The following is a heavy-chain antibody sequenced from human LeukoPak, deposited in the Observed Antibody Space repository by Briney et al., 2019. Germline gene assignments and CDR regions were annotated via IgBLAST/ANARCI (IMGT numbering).Heavy chain of an antibody. CDR3: ATKQWLAPPPDS. CDR2: INTDGTVT. D-gene: IGHD6-19*01. CDR1: GFTFSKYW. V-gene: IGHV3-74*01. Sequence: PGGALRLSCAASGFTFSKYWMRWVRHAPGKELESGSRINTDGTVTTYADSVKGRFTVSRDNADNTMFLQMNSVRDEDTAVYYCATKQWLAPPPDSWGQGTPVTVSS. J-gene: IGHJ4*02.